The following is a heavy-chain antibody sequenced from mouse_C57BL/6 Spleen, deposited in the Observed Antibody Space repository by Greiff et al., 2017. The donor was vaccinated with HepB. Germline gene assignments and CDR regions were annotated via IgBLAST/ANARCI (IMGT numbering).Heavy chain of an antibody. V-gene: IGHV1-50*01. CDR1: GYTFTSYW. CDR3: ARHLRLHYAMDY. Sequence: QVQLQQPGAELVKPGASVKLSCKASGYTFTSYWMQWVKQRPGQGLEWIGEIDPSDSYTNYNQKFKGKATLTVDTSSSTAYMQLSSLTSEDSAVYYCARHLRLHYAMDYWGQGTSVTVSS. CDR2: IDPSDSYT. D-gene: IGHD3-2*02. J-gene: IGHJ4*01.